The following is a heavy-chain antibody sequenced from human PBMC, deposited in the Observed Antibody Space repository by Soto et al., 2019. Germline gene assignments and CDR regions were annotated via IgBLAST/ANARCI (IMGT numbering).Heavy chain of an antibody. CDR1: GDILNRYD. Sequence: GASVKVSCKASGDILNRYDMHWVRQAPGQGLEWMGWINPNSGGTKYAQKFQGRVTMTSDSSISTAYMELSRLTSDDTAIYYCARSALVLRLYVPTADWFDPWGQGTLVTVSS. J-gene: IGHJ5*02. D-gene: IGHD2-8*01. CDR2: INPNSGGT. V-gene: IGHV1-2*02. CDR3: ARSALVLRLYVPTADWFDP.